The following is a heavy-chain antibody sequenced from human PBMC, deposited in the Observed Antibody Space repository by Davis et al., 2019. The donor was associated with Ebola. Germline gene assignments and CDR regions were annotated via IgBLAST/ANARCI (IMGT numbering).Heavy chain of an antibody. Sequence: PGGSLRLSCAAFGFTFSNHGLHWVRQAPGQGLEWVAVVSHDGSVTYYADSVKGRFTISRDHSQNTLYLQMNSLRPEDTAVYYCAKDGKDCSTKNCYPKTLYNWFDSWGQGTTVTVSS. D-gene: IGHD2-2*01. CDR3: AKDGKDCSTKNCYPKTLYNWFDS. CDR2: VSHDGSVT. V-gene: IGHV3-30*18. J-gene: IGHJ5*01. CDR1: GFTFSNHG.